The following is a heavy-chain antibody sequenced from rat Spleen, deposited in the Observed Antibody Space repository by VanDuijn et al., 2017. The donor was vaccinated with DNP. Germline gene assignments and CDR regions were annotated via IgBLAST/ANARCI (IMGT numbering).Heavy chain of an antibody. CDR2: ITYDGSGT. Sequence: EVQLVESGGDLVQPGRSLKLSCAASGFTFSDYNMAWVRQAPKKGLEWVTTITYDGSGTYYRDSVQGRFTISRDNAKSTLSLQMNSLRSEDMATYYCVRWYNSGFYFDYWGQGVMVTVSS. D-gene: IGHD4-3*01. CDR1: GFTFSDYN. CDR3: VRWYNSGFYFDY. J-gene: IGHJ2*01. V-gene: IGHV5-7*01.